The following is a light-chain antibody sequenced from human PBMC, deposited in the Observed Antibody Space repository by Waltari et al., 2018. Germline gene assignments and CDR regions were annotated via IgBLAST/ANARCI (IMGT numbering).Light chain of an antibody. Sequence: EIVLTQSPATLSLSPGERATLSCRASQSVRSYLAWYQQKPGQAPRLLIYDASNRASGIPARFSGSGSGTDFSLSISSLEPEDFAVYYCQQYGSSPPLTFGGGTKVEIK. CDR3: QQYGSSPPLT. V-gene: IGKV3-11*01. CDR2: DAS. J-gene: IGKJ4*01. CDR1: QSVRSY.